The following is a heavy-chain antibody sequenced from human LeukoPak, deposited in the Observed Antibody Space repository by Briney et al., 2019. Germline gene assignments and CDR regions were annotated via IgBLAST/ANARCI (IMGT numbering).Heavy chain of an antibody. Sequence: ASVEVSCKASGYTFVTYGISWVRQAPGQGLEWMGWISPHNGNTKYAQKFQGRVTMTTDTSTSTAHMELRSLRSDDTAIYYCARTYLVLVPAASDYWGPGTLVTVSS. CDR2: ISPHNGNT. V-gene: IGHV1-18*01. CDR1: GYTFVTYG. J-gene: IGHJ4*02. D-gene: IGHD2-2*01. CDR3: ARTYLVLVPAASDY.